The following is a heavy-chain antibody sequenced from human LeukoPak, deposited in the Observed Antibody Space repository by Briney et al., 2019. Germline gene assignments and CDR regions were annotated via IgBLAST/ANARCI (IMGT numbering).Heavy chain of an antibody. CDR3: ARAELTGDGVDY. CDR1: GSTFCSYG. J-gene: IGHJ4*02. D-gene: IGHD7-27*01. CDR2: IWYDGSNK. V-gene: IGHV3-33*01. Sequence: PGGSLRLSCAASGSTFCSYGMHWVRQAPGKGLEWVAVIWYDGSNKYYADSVKGRFTISRDNSKNTLYLQMNSLRAEDTAVYYCARAELTGDGVDYWGQGTLVTVSS.